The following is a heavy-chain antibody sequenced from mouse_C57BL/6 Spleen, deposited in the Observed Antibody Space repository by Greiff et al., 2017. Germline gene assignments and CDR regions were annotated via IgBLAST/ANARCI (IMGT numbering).Heavy chain of an antibody. CDR3: ARSDCYGSSYLFAY. CDR1: GYAFSSYW. J-gene: IGHJ3*01. Sequence: QVQLQQSGAELVKPGASVKISCKASGYAFSSYWMNWVKQRPGKGLEWIGQIYPGDGDTNYNGKFKGKATLTADKSSSTAYMQLSSLTSEDSAVXFGARSDCYGSSYLFAYWGQGTLVTVSA. CDR2: IYPGDGDT. V-gene: IGHV1-80*01. D-gene: IGHD1-1*01.